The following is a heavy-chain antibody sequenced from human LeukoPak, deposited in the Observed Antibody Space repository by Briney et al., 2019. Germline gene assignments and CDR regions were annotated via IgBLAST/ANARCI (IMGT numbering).Heavy chain of an antibody. Sequence: SQTLSLTCAISGDSFSSNSAAWHWIRQSPSRGLEWLGRTYYRSKWYNDYAVSVKSRITINPDTSKNQFSLQLNSVTPEDTAVYYCARDRYDYVWESYRLNWFDPWGQGTLVTVSS. D-gene: IGHD3-16*02. CDR2: TYYRSKWYN. CDR3: ARDRYDYVWESYRLNWFDP. V-gene: IGHV6-1*01. J-gene: IGHJ5*02. CDR1: GDSFSSNSAA.